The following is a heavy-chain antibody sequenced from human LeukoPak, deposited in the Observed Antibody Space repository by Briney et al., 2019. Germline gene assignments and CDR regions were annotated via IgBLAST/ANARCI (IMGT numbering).Heavy chain of an antibody. J-gene: IGHJ4*02. V-gene: IGHV3-23*01. CDR2: ISGGDDRT. CDR1: GFFFSSYA. D-gene: IGHD2-2*01. CDR3: ATRPGAIIGPLDY. Sequence: GGSLRLSCAASGFFFSSYAMTWVRQAPGKGLEWVSSISGGDDRTYYTDPVKGRFTISRDSSKNTLYLQMNSLRVDDTAVYYCATRPGAIIGPLDYWGQGILVTVSS.